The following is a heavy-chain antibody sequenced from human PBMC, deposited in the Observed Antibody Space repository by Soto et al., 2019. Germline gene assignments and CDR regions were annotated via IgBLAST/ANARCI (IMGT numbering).Heavy chain of an antibody. V-gene: IGHV3-73*02. D-gene: IGHD3-3*01. J-gene: IGHJ4*02. CDR1: GFTFSGSA. CDR2: IRSKANSYAT. CDR3: MTIFGVVNDY. Sequence: EVQLVESGGGLVQPGGSLKLSCAASGFTFSGSAMHWVRQASGKGLEWVGRIRSKANSYATAYAASVKGRFTISRDDSKNTAYLQMNSLKTEDTAVYYCMTIFGVVNDYWGQGILVTVSS.